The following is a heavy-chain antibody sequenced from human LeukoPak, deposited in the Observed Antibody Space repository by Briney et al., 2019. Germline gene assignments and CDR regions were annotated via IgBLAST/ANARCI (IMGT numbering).Heavy chain of an antibody. CDR2: ISYDGNNK. J-gene: IGHJ4*02. Sequence: GGSLRLSCAASGFTFSSYAMHWVRQAPGKGLEWVAVISYDGNNKYHADSVKGRFTISRDNSKNTLYLQMKSLRAEDTAVYYCARGVNSGWSFDYWGQGTLVTVSS. CDR1: GFTFSSYA. CDR3: ARGVNSGWSFDY. V-gene: IGHV3-30-3*01. D-gene: IGHD6-19*01.